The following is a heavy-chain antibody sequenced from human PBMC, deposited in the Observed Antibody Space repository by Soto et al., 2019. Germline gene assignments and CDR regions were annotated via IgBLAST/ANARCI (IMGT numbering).Heavy chain of an antibody. CDR3: ATTSSGWYVFDY. D-gene: IGHD6-19*01. J-gene: IGHJ4*02. V-gene: IGHV1-8*01. CDR1: GYTFTSYD. Sequence: EASVKVSCKASGYTFTSYDINWVRQATGQGLEWMGWMNPNSGNTGYAQKFQGRVTMTRNTSISTAYMELSSLRSEDTAVYYCATTSSGWYVFDYWGQGTLVTVSS. CDR2: MNPNSGNT.